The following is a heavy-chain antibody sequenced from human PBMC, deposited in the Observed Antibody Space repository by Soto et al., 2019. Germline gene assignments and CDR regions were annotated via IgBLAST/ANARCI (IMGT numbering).Heavy chain of an antibody. CDR1: GGSISSGGYY. CDR3: ARGGKTPVAGNRFSRYFQH. Sequence: SETLSLTCTVSGGSISSGGYYWSWIRQHPGKGLEWIGDIYYSGSTYYNPSLKSRVTISVDTSKNQFSLKLSSVTAADTAVYYCARGGKTPVAGNRFSRYFQHWGQGTLVTVSS. V-gene: IGHV4-31*03. CDR2: IYYSGST. J-gene: IGHJ1*01. D-gene: IGHD6-19*01.